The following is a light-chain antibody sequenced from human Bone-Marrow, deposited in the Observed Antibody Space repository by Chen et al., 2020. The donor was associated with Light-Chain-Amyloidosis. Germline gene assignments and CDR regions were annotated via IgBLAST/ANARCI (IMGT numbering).Light chain of an antibody. Sequence: IVSTQSPGSLSLSPGEGPNLSCRAIQTIISNYLTWYQHKFGQAPRLLIYGSSSRATGIPDRFTGSGSGTDFTLTINRLEPEDCAMYYCQQYGTSPLTFGGGTKVEIK. V-gene: IGKV3-20*01. CDR2: GSS. J-gene: IGKJ4*01. CDR1: QTIISNY. CDR3: QQYGTSPLT.